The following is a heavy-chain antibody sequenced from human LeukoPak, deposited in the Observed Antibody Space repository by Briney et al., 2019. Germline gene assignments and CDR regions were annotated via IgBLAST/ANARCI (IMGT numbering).Heavy chain of an antibody. Sequence: SETLSLTCTVSGGSVSSGSYYWSWIRQPPGKGLEWIGYIYYSGSTNYNPSLKSRVTISVDTSKNQFSLKLSSVTAADTAVYYCAGAITFGGVIVMDTDAFDIWGQGTMVTVSS. J-gene: IGHJ3*02. D-gene: IGHD3-16*02. CDR3: AGAITFGGVIVMDTDAFDI. CDR1: GGSVSSGSYY. V-gene: IGHV4-61*01. CDR2: IYYSGST.